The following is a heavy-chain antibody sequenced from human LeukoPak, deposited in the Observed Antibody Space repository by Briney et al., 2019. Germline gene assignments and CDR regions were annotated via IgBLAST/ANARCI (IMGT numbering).Heavy chain of an antibody. CDR2: IKQDGSEK. Sequence: PGGSLRLSCAASGFTFSSYSMNWVRQAPGKGLEWVANIKQDGSEKYYVDSVKGRFTISRDNAKNSLYLQMNSLRAEDTAVYYCASCFCGPDAFDIWAKGQWSPSLQ. CDR3: ASCFCGPDAFDI. CDR1: GFTFSSYS. D-gene: IGHD2-21*01. J-gene: IGHJ3*02. V-gene: IGHV3-7*01.